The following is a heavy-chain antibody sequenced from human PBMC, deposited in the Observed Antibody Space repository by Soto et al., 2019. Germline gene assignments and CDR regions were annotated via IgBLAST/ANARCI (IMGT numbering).Heavy chain of an antibody. CDR3: ATNTMTTDPNPWGAPA. Sequence: QEYLVESGGGVVQPGKSLRLSCAASGLSFRSLGMHWVRQAPGKGLEWVALISYDGLETYYADSLRGRVTISRDNSNDTLYPHINGLRRDDTGVYYCATNTMTTDPNPWGAPAWGQGTLVTVSS. CDR2: ISYDGLET. J-gene: IGHJ5*02. CDR1: GLSFRSLG. D-gene: IGHD3-16*01. V-gene: IGHV3-30*03.